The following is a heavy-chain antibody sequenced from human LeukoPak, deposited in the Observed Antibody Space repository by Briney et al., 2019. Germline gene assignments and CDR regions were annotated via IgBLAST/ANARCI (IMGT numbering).Heavy chain of an antibody. J-gene: IGHJ6*03. V-gene: IGHV4-4*07. Sequence: SETLSLTCTVSGGSISSYYWSWIRQPAGKGLEWIGRIYTSGSTNYNPSLKSRVTMSVDTSKNQFSLKLSSVTAADTAVYYCARDFGDLVSGYYYYMDVWGKGTTVTVSS. CDR1: GGSISSYY. CDR3: ARDFGDLVSGYYYYMDV. CDR2: IYTSGST. D-gene: IGHD3-16*01.